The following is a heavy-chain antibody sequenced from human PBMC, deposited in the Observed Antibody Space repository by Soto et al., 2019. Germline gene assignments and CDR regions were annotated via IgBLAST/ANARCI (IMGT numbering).Heavy chain of an antibody. J-gene: IGHJ6*02. D-gene: IGHD3-22*01. V-gene: IGHV4-39*01. CDR1: SGSISTNSYL. CDR3: ARQGRNTKIVILRHYATDF. Sequence: ETLSLTCSVSSGSISTNSYLWGWIRQPPGKGLEWIGAILYSGDTYYSESLKSRVTMSVDTAKNQFSLKLNSVTAADTAVYYCARQGRNTKIVILRHYATDFWGQGTAVT. CDR2: ILYSGDT.